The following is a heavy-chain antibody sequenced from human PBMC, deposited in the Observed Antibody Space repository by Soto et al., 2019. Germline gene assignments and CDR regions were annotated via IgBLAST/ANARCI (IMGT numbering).Heavy chain of an antibody. CDR3: ALQTTARGSFDY. CDR1: GFSLSTSGMC. V-gene: IGHV2-70*11. D-gene: IGHD4-17*01. J-gene: IGHJ4*02. Sequence: SGPTLVNPTQTLTLTCTFSGFSLSTSGMCVTWIRQPPGKALEWLARIDWDNDKYYNTSLKTRLTISKDTSKNQVFLTMTNMDPVDTATYYCALQTTARGSFDYWGQGTLVTVSS. CDR2: IDWDNDK.